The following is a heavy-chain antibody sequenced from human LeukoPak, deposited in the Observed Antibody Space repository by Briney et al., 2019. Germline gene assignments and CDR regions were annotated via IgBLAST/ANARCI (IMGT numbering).Heavy chain of an antibody. CDR2: MNPNSGNT. J-gene: IGHJ5*02. CDR3: ARRRSSGWSKGNWFDP. Sequence: ASVKISCKASGYTFTSYDINWVRQATGQGLEWMGWMNPNSGNTGYAQKFQGRVTMTRNTSISTAYMELSSLGSEDTAVYYCARRRSSGWSKGNWFDPWGQGTLATVSS. CDR1: GYTFTSYD. D-gene: IGHD6-19*01. V-gene: IGHV1-8*01.